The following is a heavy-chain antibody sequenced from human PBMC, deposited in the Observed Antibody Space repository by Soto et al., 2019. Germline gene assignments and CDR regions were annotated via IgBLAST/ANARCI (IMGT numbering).Heavy chain of an antibody. V-gene: IGHV5-51*01. CDR1: GYTFTAYW. CDR2: IYPGDSDT. Sequence: PGESLKISCKVSGYTFTAYWIGWVRQMPGKGLEWMGIIYPGDSDTRYSPSFQGQVTISADKSISTAYLQWSSLKASDTAMFYCARGGYSGNSKDPFYIWGPGTMVTVSS. D-gene: IGHD6-25*01. J-gene: IGHJ3*02. CDR3: ARGGYSGNSKDPFYI.